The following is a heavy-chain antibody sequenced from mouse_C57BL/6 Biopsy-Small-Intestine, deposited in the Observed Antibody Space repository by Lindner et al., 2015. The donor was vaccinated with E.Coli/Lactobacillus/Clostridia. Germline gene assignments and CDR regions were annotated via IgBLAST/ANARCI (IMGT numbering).Heavy chain of an antibody. CDR3: ARDLSYPIFGEADALDI. CDR2: INAGNGDT. V-gene: IGHV1-53*01. CDR1: GYAFSSYA. D-gene: IGHD6-2*01. Sequence: SVKVSCKASGYAFSSYAFHWVRQAPGQRLEWMGWINAGNGDTKYSQKFQGRVTITRDTSATTLYMELSSLRSEDSAVYYCARDLSYPIFGEADALDIWGQGTVVTVSS. J-gene: IGHJ3*01.